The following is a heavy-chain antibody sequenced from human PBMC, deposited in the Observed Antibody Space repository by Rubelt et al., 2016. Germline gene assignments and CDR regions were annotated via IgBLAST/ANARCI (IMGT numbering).Heavy chain of an antibody. Sequence: EVQLVQSGAEVKKPGESLKISCKGSGYSFTSYWIGWVRQMPGNGLEWRGVIHPRDSDTRYSRAFQRQVPRSAGMSLSASYRRWSSLKASDTAMYYCARVTTVTNDNWFYPWGQGTLVTVSS. CDR1: GYSFTSYW. V-gene: IGHV5-51*01. CDR3: ARVTTVTNDNWFYP. CDR2: IHPRDSDT. D-gene: IGHD4-17*01. J-gene: IGHJ5*02.